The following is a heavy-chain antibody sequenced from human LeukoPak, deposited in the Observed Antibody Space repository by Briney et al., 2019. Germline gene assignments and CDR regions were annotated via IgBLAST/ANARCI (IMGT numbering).Heavy chain of an antibody. CDR1: GGSISSYY. J-gene: IGHJ4*02. CDR3: ARGRGTTVVTD. D-gene: IGHD4-23*01. Sequence: PSETLSLTCTVSGGSISSYYWSWIRQPPGKGLEWIGYIYYSGSTNYNPSLKSRVTISVDTSKNQFSLKLSSVTAADTAVYYCARGRGTTVVTDWGQGTLVTVSP. CDR2: IYYSGST. V-gene: IGHV4-59*08.